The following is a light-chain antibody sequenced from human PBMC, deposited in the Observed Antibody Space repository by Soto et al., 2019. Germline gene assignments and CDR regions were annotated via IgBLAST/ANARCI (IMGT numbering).Light chain of an antibody. V-gene: IGKV3-20*01. J-gene: IGKJ4*01. CDR2: GAS. CDR1: QSVSSSTS. Sequence: EIVLTQSPGTLSLSPGERAALSCRASQSVSSSTSLAWYQQKTGQAPRLLIYGASSRAVGVPDRFSGSGSGTDFTLTISRLEPEDFAVYYCQQYGDSPLTFGGGTKLE. CDR3: QQYGDSPLT.